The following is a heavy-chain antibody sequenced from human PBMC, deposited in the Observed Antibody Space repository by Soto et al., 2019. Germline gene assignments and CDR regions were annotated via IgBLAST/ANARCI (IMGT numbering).Heavy chain of an antibody. J-gene: IGHJ5*02. D-gene: IGHD2-2*01. CDR1: GFTFSSYA. CDR3: ARPHRVVPAAILPNWFDP. Sequence: AGGSLRLSCAASGFTFSSYAMHWVRQAPGKGLEWVAVISYDGSNKYYADSVKGRFTISRDNSKNTLYLQMNSLRAEDTAVYYCARPHRVVPAAILPNWFDPWGQGTLVTVSS. V-gene: IGHV3-30-3*01. CDR2: ISYDGSNK.